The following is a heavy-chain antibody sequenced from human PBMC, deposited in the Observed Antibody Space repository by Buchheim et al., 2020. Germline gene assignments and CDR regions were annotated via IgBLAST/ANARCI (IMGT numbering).Heavy chain of an antibody. CDR2: ILYDGSIK. D-gene: IGHD3-22*01. CDR1: GFTFSNYA. CDR3: ATPVVVITTTDY. Sequence: QVQLVESGGGVVQPGRSLRLSCAASGFTFSNYAXHWVRQAPGKGLEWVAVILYDGSIKYYADSVKGRLTXSRDNSKNTLSMRMNSLRPEDTAVYYCATPVVVITTTDYWGQGT. J-gene: IGHJ4*02. V-gene: IGHV3-30-3*01.